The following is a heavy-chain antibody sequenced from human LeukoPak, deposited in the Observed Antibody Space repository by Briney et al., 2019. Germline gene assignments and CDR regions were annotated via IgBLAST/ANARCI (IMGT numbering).Heavy chain of an antibody. CDR2: ISAYNGNT. J-gene: IGHJ6*03. V-gene: IGHV1-18*01. CDR1: GYTFTSYG. CDR3: ARDESGSYPGGFGYYYYYMDV. Sequence: GASVKVSCKASGYTFTSYGISWVRQAPGQGLEWMGWISAYNGNTNYAQKLQGRVTMTTDTSTSTAYMELRSLRSDDTAVYYCARDESGSYPGGFGYYYYYMDVWGKGTTVTVSS. D-gene: IGHD1-26*01.